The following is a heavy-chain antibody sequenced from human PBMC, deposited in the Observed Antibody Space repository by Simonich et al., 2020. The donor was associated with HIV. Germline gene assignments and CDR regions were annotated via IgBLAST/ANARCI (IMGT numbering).Heavy chain of an antibody. Sequence: QVQLQQWGAGLLKPSETLSLTCAVYGGSFSGYYWSWLRQPPGKGLEWIGEINHSGNTNYNPSLKSRVTISVDTSKNQFSLKLSSVTAADTAVYYCARRHPTTVTTPYFDYWGQGTLVTVSS. CDR2: INHSGNT. D-gene: IGHD4-17*01. V-gene: IGHV4-34*01. J-gene: IGHJ4*02. CDR3: ARRHPTTVTTPYFDY. CDR1: GGSFSGYY.